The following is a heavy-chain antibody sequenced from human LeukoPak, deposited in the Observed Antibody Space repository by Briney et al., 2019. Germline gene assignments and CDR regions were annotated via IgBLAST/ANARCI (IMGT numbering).Heavy chain of an antibody. CDR1: GFTYSKCA. CDR2: ISGSSGST. D-gene: IGHD4-11*01. CDR3: AKERRFTDFFDY. Sequence: GGSLRLSCAASGFTYSKCAMNWVRLAPGKGLEWVSTISGSSGSTYYADSVKGRFTISRDNSKNTLYLQMNSLRAEDTAVYHCAKERRFTDFFDYWGQGTLVTVSS. J-gene: IGHJ4*02. V-gene: IGHV3-23*01.